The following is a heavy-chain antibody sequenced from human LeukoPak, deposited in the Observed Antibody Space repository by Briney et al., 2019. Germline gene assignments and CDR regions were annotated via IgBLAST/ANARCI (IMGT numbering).Heavy chain of an antibody. CDR1: GFTFSSYSM. D-gene: IGHD6-19*01. CDR3: ARSQWLVFRGKTNDAFDI. CDR2: IYYSGTD. Sequence: GSLRLSCAASGFTFSSYSMNWVRQAPGKGLQWIGHIYYSGTDFYNPSLKSRVTISVDKSKNQFSLKLSSVTAADTAVYYCARSQWLVFRGKTNDAFDIWGQGTMVTVSS. V-gene: IGHV4-4*02. J-gene: IGHJ3*02.